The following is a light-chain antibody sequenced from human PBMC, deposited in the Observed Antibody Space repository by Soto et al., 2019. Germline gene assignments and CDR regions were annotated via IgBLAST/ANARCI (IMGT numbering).Light chain of an antibody. CDR1: QSVSSSY. CDR2: GAS. CDR3: QQYGSSPSLT. V-gene: IGKV3-20*01. J-gene: IGKJ4*01. Sequence: EIVLTQSPGTLSLSPGERATLSCRASQSVSSSYLAWYQQKPGQAPRLLIYGASSRATGIPGGFSGSGSGTNFTLTISRLEPEDFAVYYCQQYGSSPSLTFGGGTKVEIK.